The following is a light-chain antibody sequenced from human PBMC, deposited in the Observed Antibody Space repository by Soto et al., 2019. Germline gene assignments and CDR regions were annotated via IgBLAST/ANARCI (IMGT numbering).Light chain of an antibody. CDR1: QSMSNSN. CDR3: QQYGSSPWT. J-gene: IGKJ1*01. CDR2: GAS. V-gene: IGKV3-20*01. Sequence: IVLTQSPGTLSLSPGDRATLSCRASQSMSNSNLAWYQHKPGQAPRLLIYGASNRATGIPDRFSGSGSGTDFILSISRLEPEDFAVYYCQQYGSSPWTFGQGTKVDIK.